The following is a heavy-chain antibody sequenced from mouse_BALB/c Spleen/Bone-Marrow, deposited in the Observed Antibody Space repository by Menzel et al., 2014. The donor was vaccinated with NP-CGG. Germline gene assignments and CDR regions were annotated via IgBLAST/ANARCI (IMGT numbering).Heavy chain of an antibody. CDR1: GYTFTNYW. CDR3: AREVRRYFDF. CDR2: IYPGGGYT. Sequence: QVQLKQSGAELERPGTSVKISCKASGYTFTNYWLGWVKQRPEHGLEWIGDIYPGGGYTNYNEKFKGKATLTADTSSSTAYMQLSSLTSEDSAVYFCAREVRRYFDFLGAGTTVTVSS. V-gene: IGHV1-63*02. J-gene: IGHJ1*01. D-gene: IGHD2-14*01.